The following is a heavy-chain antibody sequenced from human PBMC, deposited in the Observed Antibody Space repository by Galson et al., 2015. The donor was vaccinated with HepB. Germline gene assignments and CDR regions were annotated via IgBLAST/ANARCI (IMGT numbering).Heavy chain of an antibody. V-gene: IGHV3-33*01. CDR1: GFTFSSYG. J-gene: IGHJ4*02. CDR2: IWYDGSSK. CDR3: TRAVGAAGMGGNYFDY. D-gene: IGHD6-13*01. Sequence: SLRLSCAASGFTFSSYGMHWVRQAPGKGLEWVALIWYDGSSKYYADSVKGRFTISRDNSKNTLYLQMNSLRAEDTAVYYCTRAVGAAGMGGNYFDYWGQGTLVTVSS.